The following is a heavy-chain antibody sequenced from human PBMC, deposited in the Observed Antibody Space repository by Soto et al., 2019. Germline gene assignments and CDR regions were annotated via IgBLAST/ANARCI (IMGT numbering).Heavy chain of an antibody. J-gene: IGHJ6*03. CDR3: ARSRKGYCSGGSCPPRGYMDV. CDR2: IYYSGST. CDR1: GGSISSYY. V-gene: IGHV4-59*01. D-gene: IGHD2-15*01. Sequence: SETLSLTCTVSGGSISSYYWSWIRQPPGKGLEWIGYIYYSGSTNYNPSLKSRVTISVDTSKNQFSLKLSSVTAADTAVYYCARSRKGYCSGGSCPPRGYMDVWGKGTTVTVSS.